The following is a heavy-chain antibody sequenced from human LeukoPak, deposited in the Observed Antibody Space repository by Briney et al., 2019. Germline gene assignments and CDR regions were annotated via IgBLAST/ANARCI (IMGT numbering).Heavy chain of an antibody. CDR3: AVSYSGDSNYIVGFDY. Sequence: PSETLSLTCTVSGGSISSSSYYWGWIRQPPGKGLEWIGSIYYSGSTYYNPSLKSRVTISVGTSKNQFSLKLSSVTAADTAVYYCAVSYSGDSNYIVGFDYWGQGTLVTVSS. V-gene: IGHV4-39*01. D-gene: IGHD4-11*01. CDR1: GGSISSSSYY. J-gene: IGHJ4*02. CDR2: IYYSGST.